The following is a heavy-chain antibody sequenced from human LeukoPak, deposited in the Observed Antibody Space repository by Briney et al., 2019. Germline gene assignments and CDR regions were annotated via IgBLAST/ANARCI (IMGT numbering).Heavy chain of an antibody. CDR2: IIPIFGTA. CDR1: GGTFSSYA. CDR3: ARDGLRGSSSPYYYYMDV. D-gene: IGHD6-13*01. J-gene: IGHJ6*03. Sequence: SVKVSCKASGGTFSSYAISWVRQAPGQGLEWMGGIIPIFGTANYAQKFQGRVTITADESTSTAYMELSSLRSEDTAVYYCARDGLRGSSSPYYYYMDVWGKGTTVTVSS. V-gene: IGHV1-69*01.